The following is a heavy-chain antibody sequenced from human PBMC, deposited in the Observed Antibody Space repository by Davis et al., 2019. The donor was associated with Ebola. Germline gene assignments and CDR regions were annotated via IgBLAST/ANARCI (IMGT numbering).Heavy chain of an antibody. Sequence: GGSLRLSCKGSGYSFTSYWIGWVRQMPGKGLEWMGRIDPSDTYTKHSPSFQGHVTISVDKSISTAYLQWSSLKASDTAMYYFARQGRGDSIIFDAFDMWGQGTMVTVSS. D-gene: IGHD3-22*01. CDR1: GYSFTSYW. V-gene: IGHV5-10-1*01. CDR3: ARQGRGDSIIFDAFDM. J-gene: IGHJ3*02. CDR2: IDPSDTYT.